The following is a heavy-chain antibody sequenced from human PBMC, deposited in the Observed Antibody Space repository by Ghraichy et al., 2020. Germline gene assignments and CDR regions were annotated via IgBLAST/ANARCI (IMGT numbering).Heavy chain of an antibody. CDR2: INWNGGST. CDR1: GFTFDDYG. Sequence: LSLTCAASGFTFDDYGMSWVRQAPGKGLEWVSGINWNGGSTGYADSVKGRFTISRDNAKNSLYLQMNSLRAEDTALYYCARGTYYYDSSGYNDYWGQGTLVTVSS. V-gene: IGHV3-20*04. CDR3: ARGTYYYDSSGYNDY. D-gene: IGHD3-22*01. J-gene: IGHJ4*02.